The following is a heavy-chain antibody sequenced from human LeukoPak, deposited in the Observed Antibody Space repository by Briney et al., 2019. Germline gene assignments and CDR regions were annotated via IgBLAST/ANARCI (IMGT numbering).Heavy chain of an antibody. Sequence: GGSLRLSCVASGFTFSSYWMTWVRQAPGKGLEWVANIKPDGTQNYYVDSVKGRFTISRDNAKNSLYLQMNSLRAEDTAVYYCARDVEQLWSSDYWGQGTLVTVSS. CDR1: GFTFSSYW. J-gene: IGHJ4*02. CDR2: IKPDGTQN. D-gene: IGHD5-18*01. CDR3: ARDVEQLWSSDY. V-gene: IGHV3-7*01.